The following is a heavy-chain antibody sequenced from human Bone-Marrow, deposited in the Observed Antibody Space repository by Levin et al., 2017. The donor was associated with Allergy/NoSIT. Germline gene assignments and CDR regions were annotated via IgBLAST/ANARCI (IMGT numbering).Heavy chain of an antibody. V-gene: IGHV4-61*01. D-gene: IGHD5-18*01. J-gene: IGHJ6*03. CDR3: ARDRGDTAMVVSGYYYYDYMDV. CDR2: IYYSGST. Sequence: SETLSLTCTVSGGSVSSGSYYWSWIRQPPGKGLEWIGYIYYSGSTNYNPSLKSRVTISVDTSKNQFSLKLSSVTAADTAVYYCARDRGDTAMVVSGYYYYDYMDVWGKGTTVTVSS. CDR1: GGSVSSGSYY.